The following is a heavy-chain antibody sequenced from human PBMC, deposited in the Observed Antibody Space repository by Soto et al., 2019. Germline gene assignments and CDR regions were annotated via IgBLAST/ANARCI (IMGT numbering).Heavy chain of an antibody. D-gene: IGHD5-18*01. V-gene: IGHV3-48*02. Sequence: GGSLRLSCAASGFTFSSYSMNWVRQAPGKGLEWVSYISSSSSTIYYADSVKGRFTISRDNAKNSLYLQMNSLRDEDTAVYYCASLWGYSYGYYFDYWGQGTLVTVSS. CDR2: ISSSSSTI. J-gene: IGHJ4*02. CDR3: ASLWGYSYGYYFDY. CDR1: GFTFSSYS.